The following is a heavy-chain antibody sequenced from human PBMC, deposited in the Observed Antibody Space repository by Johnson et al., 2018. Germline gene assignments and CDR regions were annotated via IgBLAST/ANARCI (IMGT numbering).Heavy chain of an antibody. Sequence: VQLVQSGGGLVQPGGSLRLSCAASGFTVSSNYMSWVRQAPGKGLEWVSAISGSGGSTYYADSVKGRFTISRDNSKNTLYLQMNSLRAEDTAVYYCAKDELGAGSAQPRVGAFDIWGQGTMVTVSS. CDR2: ISGSGGST. CDR3: AKDELGAGSAQPRVGAFDI. D-gene: IGHD1-26*01. J-gene: IGHJ3*02. CDR1: GFTVSSNY. V-gene: IGHV3-23*04.